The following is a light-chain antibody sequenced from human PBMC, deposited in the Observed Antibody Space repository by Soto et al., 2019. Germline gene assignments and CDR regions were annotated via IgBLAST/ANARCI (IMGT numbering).Light chain of an antibody. J-gene: IGLJ2*01. CDR1: SSDVGGYNY. V-gene: IGLV2-8*01. Sequence: QSVLTQPPSASGSPGQSVTISCTGTSSDVGGYNYVSWYQQHPGKAPKLMIYEVSKRPSGVPDHFSGSKSGNTASLTVSGLQAEDEADYYCSSYGGGNTVVFGGGTKLTVL. CDR2: EVS. CDR3: SSYGGGNTVV.